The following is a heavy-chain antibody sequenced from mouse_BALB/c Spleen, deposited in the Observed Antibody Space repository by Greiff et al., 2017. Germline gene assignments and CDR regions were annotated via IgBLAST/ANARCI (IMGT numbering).Heavy chain of an antibody. CDR2: ISSGSSTI. J-gene: IGHJ3*01. CDR3: ARRDYYGSSYVFAY. CDR1: GFTFSSFG. Sequence: DVHLVESGGGLVQPGGSRKLSCAASGFTFSSFGMHWVRQAPEKGLEWVAYISSGSSTIYYADTVKGRFTISRDNPKNTLFLQMTSLRSEDTAMYYCARRDYYGSSYVFAYWGQGTLVTVSA. V-gene: IGHV5-17*02. D-gene: IGHD1-1*01.